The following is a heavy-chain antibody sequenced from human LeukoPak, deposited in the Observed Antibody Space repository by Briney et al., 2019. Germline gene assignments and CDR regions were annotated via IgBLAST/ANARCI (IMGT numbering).Heavy chain of an antibody. J-gene: IGHJ4*02. CDR2: IYYSGST. D-gene: IGHD1-26*01. CDR1: GGSISSSSYY. CDR3: ARERIVGATPFDY. V-gene: IGHV4-39*07. Sequence: SETLSLTCTVSGGSISSSSYYWGWIRQPPGKGLEWIGSIYYSGSTYYNPSLKSRVTISVDTSKNQFSLKLSSVTAADTAVYYCARERIVGATPFDYWGQGTLVTVSS.